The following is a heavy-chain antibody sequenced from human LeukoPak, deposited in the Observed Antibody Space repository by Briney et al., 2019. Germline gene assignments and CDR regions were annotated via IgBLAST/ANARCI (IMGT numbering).Heavy chain of an antibody. J-gene: IGHJ4*02. CDR2: IIPIFGTA. Sequence: SVKVSXKASGGTFSSYAISWMRQAPGQGLEWMGRIIPIFGTANYAQKFQGRVTITTDESTSTAYMELSSLRSEDTAVYYCARGDTAMVSIGVYYFDYWGQGTLVTVSS. D-gene: IGHD5-18*01. CDR3: ARGDTAMVSIGVYYFDY. V-gene: IGHV1-69*05. CDR1: GGTFSSYA.